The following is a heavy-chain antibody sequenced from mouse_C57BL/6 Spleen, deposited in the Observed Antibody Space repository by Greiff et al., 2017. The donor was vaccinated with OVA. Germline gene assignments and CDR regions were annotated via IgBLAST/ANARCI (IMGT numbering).Heavy chain of an antibody. Sequence: EVHLVESGGGLVKPGGSLKLSCAASGFTFSDYGMHWVRQAPEKGLEWVAYISSGSSTIYYADTVKGRFTISRDNAKNTLFLQMTSLRSEDTAMYYCARECYSPCDYWGQGTTLTVSS. CDR1: GFTFSDYG. V-gene: IGHV5-17*01. CDR2: ISSGSSTI. J-gene: IGHJ2*01. D-gene: IGHD2-12*01. CDR3: ARECYSPCDY.